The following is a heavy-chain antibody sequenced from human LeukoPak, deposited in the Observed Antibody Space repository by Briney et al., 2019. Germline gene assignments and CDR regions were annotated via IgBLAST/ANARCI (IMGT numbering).Heavy chain of an antibody. CDR3: AKDRLAGFYYGSGVEWFDP. J-gene: IGHJ5*02. Sequence: QPGRSLRLSCAASGFTFSSYGMHWVRQAPGKGLEWVAVIWYDGSNKYYADSVKGRFTISRDNSKNTLYLQMNSLRAEDTAVYYCAKDRLAGFYYGSGVEWFDPWGQGTLVTVSS. CDR1: GFTFSSYG. V-gene: IGHV3-33*06. CDR2: IWYDGSNK. D-gene: IGHD3-10*01.